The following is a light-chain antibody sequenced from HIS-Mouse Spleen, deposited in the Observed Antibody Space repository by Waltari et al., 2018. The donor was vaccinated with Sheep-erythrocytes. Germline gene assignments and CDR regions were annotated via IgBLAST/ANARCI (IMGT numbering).Light chain of an antibody. J-gene: IGLJ2*01. CDR2: DNN. CDR1: SHNLGNNY. Sequence: QSVLTQPPSVSAAPGQKVTISCSGSSHNLGNNYVTWYQQLPGTAPKLLIYDNNKRPSGIPDRFSGSKSGTSATLGITGLQTGDEADYYCGTWDSSLSAGVFGGGTKLTVL. V-gene: IGLV1-51*01. CDR3: GTWDSSLSAGV.